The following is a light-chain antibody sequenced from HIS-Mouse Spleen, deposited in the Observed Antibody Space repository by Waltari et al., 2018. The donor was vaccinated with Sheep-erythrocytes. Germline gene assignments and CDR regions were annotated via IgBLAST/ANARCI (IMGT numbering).Light chain of an antibody. CDR3: CSYAGSSTPWV. CDR1: SSDVGSYNL. CDR2: EGS. V-gene: IGLV2-23*01. Sequence: QSALTQPASVSGSPGQSITISCTGTSSDVGSYNLVSWYQQHPGKAPKLMIYEGSKRRSGVSNRFSGSKSGNTASLTISGLRAEDEADYYCCSYAGSSTPWVFGGGTKLTVL. J-gene: IGLJ3*02.